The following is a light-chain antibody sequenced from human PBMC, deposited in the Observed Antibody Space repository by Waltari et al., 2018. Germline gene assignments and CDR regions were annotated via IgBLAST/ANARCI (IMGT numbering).Light chain of an antibody. V-gene: IGLV7-43*01. Sequence: QTVVTQEPSLTVSPGETVTLTCASSTGAVTSGYYPNWFRQKPGQPPRALIDRTSNRHSWPPARFSGSFLGGKAALTRSGVQPEDEAEYYCLLYFADAQRIWVFGGGTKLTVL. CDR3: LLYFADAQRIWV. CDR2: RTS. CDR1: TGAVTSGYY. J-gene: IGLJ3*02.